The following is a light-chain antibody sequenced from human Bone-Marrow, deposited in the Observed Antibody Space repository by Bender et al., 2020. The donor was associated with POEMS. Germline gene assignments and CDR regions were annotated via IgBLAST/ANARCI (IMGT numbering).Light chain of an antibody. V-gene: IGLV3-27*01. CDR3: YTAADSNLV. CDR1: VLATKY. CDR2: KDT. Sequence: SYELTQPSSVSVSAGQTARITCSGEVLATKYARWFQQKPGQAPVQVIYKDTDRPSGIPERFSGSSSGTTVTLTISGAQVEDEGDYYCYTAADSNLVFGGGTKLTVL. J-gene: IGLJ3*02.